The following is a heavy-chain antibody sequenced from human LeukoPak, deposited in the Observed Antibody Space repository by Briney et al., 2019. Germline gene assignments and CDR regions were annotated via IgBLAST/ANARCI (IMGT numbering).Heavy chain of an antibody. CDR3: ASHPLYSSSWNKFPPELDY. CDR1: GFTFSRDW. V-gene: IGHV3-7*01. D-gene: IGHD6-13*01. Sequence: PGGSLRLSCAASGFTFSRDWMSWVRQAPGKGLEWVANIKHGGSEKYYVDSVKGRFTISRDDAKNSLYLQMNSLRAEDTAVYYCASHPLYSSSWNKFPPELDYWGHGTLVTVSS. J-gene: IGHJ4*01. CDR2: IKHGGSEK.